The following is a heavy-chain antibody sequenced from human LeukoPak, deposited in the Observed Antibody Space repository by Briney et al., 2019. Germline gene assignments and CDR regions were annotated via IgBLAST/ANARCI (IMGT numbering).Heavy chain of an antibody. Sequence: GGSLRLSCEASGFTFSSYEVTWVRQAPGKGLEWVSSIKSGFTVFYADSVKGRFTISRDNAKNSLYLQMNSVRHEDTAVYYCTRDRQRYGSVLDFWGQGTLVTVSS. V-gene: IGHV3-48*03. J-gene: IGHJ4*02. CDR3: TRDRQRYGSVLDF. CDR2: IKSGFTV. CDR1: GFTFSSYE. D-gene: IGHD5-24*01.